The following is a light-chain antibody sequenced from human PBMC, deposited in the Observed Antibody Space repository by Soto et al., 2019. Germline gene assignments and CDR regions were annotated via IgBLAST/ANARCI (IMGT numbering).Light chain of an antibody. CDR1: SSNIGAGYD. CDR3: QSYDSSRSVV. V-gene: IGLV1-40*01. Sequence: QSVLTQPPSVSGAPGQRVTISCTGSSSNIGAGYDVHWYQQPPGTAPKLLIYVNNNRPSGVPDRFSGSKSGTSASLAITGLQAEDEADYYCQSYDSSRSVVFGGGTKLTVL. CDR2: VNN. J-gene: IGLJ2*01.